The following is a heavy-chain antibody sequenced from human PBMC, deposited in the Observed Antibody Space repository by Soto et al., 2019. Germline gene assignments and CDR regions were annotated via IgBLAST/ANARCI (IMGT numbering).Heavy chain of an antibody. J-gene: IGHJ4*02. CDR1: GGSISSGDYY. V-gene: IGHV4-30-4*01. CDR2: IYYSGST. CDR3: ARSYGEYSSSPDIPFDY. D-gene: IGHD6-6*01. Sequence: PSETLSLTCTVSGGSISSGDYYWSWIRQPPGKGLEWIGYIYYSGSTYYNPSLKSRVTISVDTSKNQFSLKLSSVTAADTAVYYCARSYGEYSSSPDIPFDYWGQGTLVTVSS.